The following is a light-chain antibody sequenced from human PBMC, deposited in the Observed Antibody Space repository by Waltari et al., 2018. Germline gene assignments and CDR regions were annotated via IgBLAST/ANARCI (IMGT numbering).Light chain of an antibody. CDR2: STS. J-gene: IGLJ3*02. V-gene: IGLV7-43*01. Sequence: QLLVIQDPACTVSPAGTVALTCGSSPEPVTSGPYQHWFQQIPGQPPRPLIYSTSNKHSWTPDRFSGSLLGGKAALTVSGVQPDDEAEYYCLLYDGDALWVFGGGTKVTVL. CDR3: LLYDGDALWV. CDR1: PEPVTSGPY.